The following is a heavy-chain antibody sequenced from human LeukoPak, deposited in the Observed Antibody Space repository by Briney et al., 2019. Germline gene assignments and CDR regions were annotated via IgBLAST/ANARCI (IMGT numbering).Heavy chain of an antibody. CDR3: ARVRMGWLQLSYFDY. CDR2: INHSGST. CDR1: GGSVSSESYY. J-gene: IGHJ4*02. Sequence: SETLSLTCTVSGGSVSSESYYWSWIRQPPGKGLEWIGEINHSGSTNYNPSLKSRVTISVDTSKNQFSLKLSSVTAADTAVYYCARVRMGWLQLSYFDYWGQGTLVTLSS. V-gene: IGHV4-34*01. D-gene: IGHD5-24*01.